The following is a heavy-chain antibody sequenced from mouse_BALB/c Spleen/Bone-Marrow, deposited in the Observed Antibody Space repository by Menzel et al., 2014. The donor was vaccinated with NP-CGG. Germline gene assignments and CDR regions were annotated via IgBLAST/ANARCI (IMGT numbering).Heavy chain of an antibody. Sequence: EVQLQQSGAELVKPGASVKLSCTASGFNIKDTYMHWVKQRPEQGLEWIGRIDPANGNTKYDPKFQGKATITADTSSNTAYLQLSSLTSEDTAVYYCASVDLFAYWGQGTLVTVSA. CDR1: GFNIKDTY. V-gene: IGHV14-3*02. CDR3: ASVDLFAY. J-gene: IGHJ3*01. CDR2: IDPANGNT.